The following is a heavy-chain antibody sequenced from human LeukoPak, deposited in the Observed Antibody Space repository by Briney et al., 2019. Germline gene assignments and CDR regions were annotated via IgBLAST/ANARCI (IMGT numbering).Heavy chain of an antibody. Sequence: ASVKVSCKASGGTFTSYYMHWVRQAPEQGLEWMGIINPSGSSTSYAQKLQGRVTMTRDTSTSTVYMELSSLRSEDTAAYYCARDIVVVPAARGAFDIWGQGTMVTVSS. CDR1: GGTFTSYY. V-gene: IGHV1-46*01. D-gene: IGHD2-2*01. J-gene: IGHJ3*02. CDR3: ARDIVVVPAARGAFDI. CDR2: INPSGSST.